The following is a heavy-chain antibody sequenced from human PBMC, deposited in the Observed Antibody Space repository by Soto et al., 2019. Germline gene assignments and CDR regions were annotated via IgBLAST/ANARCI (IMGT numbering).Heavy chain of an antibody. Sequence: ASETLSLTCTVSGSSISSSSYYWGWIRQPPGKRLEWIGSMYYTGTTYYSPSLKSRVTISVDTSKKQVSLKLSSVTAADTAVYFCSRGSYYYDNSGYYYAYWGQGTLVTVSS. CDR1: GSSISSSSYY. D-gene: IGHD3-22*01. J-gene: IGHJ4*02. V-gene: IGHV4-39*01. CDR3: SRGSYYYDNSGYYYAY. CDR2: MYYTGTT.